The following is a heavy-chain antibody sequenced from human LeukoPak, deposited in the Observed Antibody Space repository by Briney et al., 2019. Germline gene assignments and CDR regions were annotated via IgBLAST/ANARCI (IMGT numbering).Heavy chain of an antibody. Sequence: GGSLRLSCAASGFTFSSYAMHWVRQAPGKGLEWVAVISYDGSNKYYADSVKGRFTISRDNSKNTLYLQMNSLRAEDTAVYYCARSSSSWYMGYFQHWGQGTLVTGSS. J-gene: IGHJ1*01. CDR3: ARSSSSWYMGYFQH. CDR2: ISYDGSNK. CDR1: GFTFSSYA. D-gene: IGHD6-13*01. V-gene: IGHV3-30*04.